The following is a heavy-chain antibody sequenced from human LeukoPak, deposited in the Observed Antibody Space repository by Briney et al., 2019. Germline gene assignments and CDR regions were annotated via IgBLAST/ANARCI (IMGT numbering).Heavy chain of an antibody. J-gene: IGHJ4*02. CDR1: GYTFTGYY. CDR3: ATGNYSSGWYPLDY. V-gene: IGHV1-2*02. CDR2: LSTNGGGT. Sequence: GASVTVSCTASGYTFTGYYMHWVGQAPGQGREWMGWLSTNGGGTNYAQNFQDRVTMTRDTSLSTAYMELSSLRSDDTAVYYCATGNYSSGWYPLDYWGQGTLVTVSS. D-gene: IGHD6-19*01.